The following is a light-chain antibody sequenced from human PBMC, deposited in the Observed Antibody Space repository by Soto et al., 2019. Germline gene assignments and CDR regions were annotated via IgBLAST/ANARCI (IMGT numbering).Light chain of an antibody. CDR3: QQLNSYPLLT. V-gene: IGKV1-9*01. J-gene: IGKJ4*01. Sequence: DIQLTQSPSFLSASVGDRVTITCRASQGISSYLAWYQQKPGKAPKLLIYAASTLQSGVPSKFSGSGSWTEFTLTISSLQPEYFATYYCQQLNSYPLLTFGGGTKVEIK. CDR2: AAS. CDR1: QGISSY.